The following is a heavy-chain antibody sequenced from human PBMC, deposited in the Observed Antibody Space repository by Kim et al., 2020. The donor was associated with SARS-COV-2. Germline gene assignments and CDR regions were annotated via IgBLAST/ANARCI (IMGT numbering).Heavy chain of an antibody. CDR2: INREGSST. CDR3: AVRDANSGFDH. Sequence: GGSLRLSCAASGFTFSSYYMHWVRQAPGKGLLWVSRINREGSSTSYADSGKGRFTISRDNAKNTFYLQMNSLRAEDTAVYYCAVRDANSGFDHWGQGTLVTVSS. V-gene: IGHV3-74*01. J-gene: IGHJ4*02. D-gene: IGHD1-26*01. CDR1: GFTFSSYY.